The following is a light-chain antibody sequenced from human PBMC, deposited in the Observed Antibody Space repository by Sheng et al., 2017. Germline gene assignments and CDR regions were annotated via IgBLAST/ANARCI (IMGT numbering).Light chain of an antibody. V-gene: IGKV3-15*01. Sequence: ETVMTQSPATLSVSPGERATLSCRASQSVSSNLAWYQQKPGQAPRLLIYGASTRATGIPARFSGSGSGTDFTLTISRLEPEDFAVYYCQKYGSSPPRYTFGQGTRLEIK. CDR3: QKYGSSPPRYT. J-gene: IGKJ2*01. CDR1: QSVSSN. CDR2: GAS.